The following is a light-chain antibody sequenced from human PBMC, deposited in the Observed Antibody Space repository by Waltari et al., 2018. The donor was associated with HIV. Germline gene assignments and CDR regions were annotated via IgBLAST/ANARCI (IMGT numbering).Light chain of an antibody. J-gene: IGLJ3*02. V-gene: IGLV1-51*01. Sequence: QSVLTQPPSVSAAPGQKVTISCPGSTSNIGNNYVYWYQQFPETAPKLLIYDNDKQPSGSPDRFSGSKAGTSATLGTTGRQTGEEADYYCGTWDRSLRAMVFGGGTKLTVL. CDR3: GTWDRSLRAMV. CDR2: DND. CDR1: TSNIGNNY.